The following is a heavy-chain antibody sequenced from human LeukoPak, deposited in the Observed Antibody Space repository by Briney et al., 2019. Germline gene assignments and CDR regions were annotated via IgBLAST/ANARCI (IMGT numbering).Heavy chain of an antibody. CDR2: INPNSGGT. J-gene: IGHJ3*02. CDR3: ATPVPWGGRAFDI. V-gene: IGHV1-2*06. CDR1: GYTFTGYY. D-gene: IGHD3-16*01. Sequence: ASVKVSCKASGYTFTGYYMHWVRQAPGQGLEWMGRINPNSGGTNYAQKFQGRVTMTRDTSISTAYMELSRLRSDDTAVYYCATPVPWGGRAFDIWGQGTMVTVSS.